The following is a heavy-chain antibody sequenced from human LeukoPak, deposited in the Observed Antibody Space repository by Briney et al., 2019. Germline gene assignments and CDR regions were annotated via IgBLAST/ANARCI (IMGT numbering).Heavy chain of an antibody. CDR2: IYSGGST. J-gene: IGHJ3*02. D-gene: IGHD6-19*01. CDR1: GFTVSSNY. CDR3: ARVIAVADRLDAFDI. Sequence: GGSLRLSCAASGFTVSSNYMSWVRQAPGKGLEWVLVIYSGGSTYYADSVKGRFTISRDNSKNTLYLQMNSLRAEDTAVYYCARVIAVADRLDAFDIWGQGTMVTVSS. V-gene: IGHV3-53*01.